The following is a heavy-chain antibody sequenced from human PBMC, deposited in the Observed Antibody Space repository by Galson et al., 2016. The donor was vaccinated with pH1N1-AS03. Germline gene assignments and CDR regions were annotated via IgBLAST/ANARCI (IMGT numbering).Heavy chain of an antibody. D-gene: IGHD1-26*01. CDR1: GFTFSSYG. CDR3: AKDKDSYYGPDY. Sequence: GSLRLSCAASGFTFSSYGMHWVRQAPGKGLEWLSFLPYAGGNKFYADSVKGRFTISRDNSKNTLYLQMNSLRAEDTAVYYCAKDKDSYYGPDYWGQGTLVTVSS. V-gene: IGHV3-30*02. J-gene: IGHJ4*02. CDR2: LPYAGGNK.